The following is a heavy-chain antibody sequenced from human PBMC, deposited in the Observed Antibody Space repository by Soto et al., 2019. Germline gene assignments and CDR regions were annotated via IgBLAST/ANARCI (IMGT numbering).Heavy chain of an antibody. CDR1: GDSVSSNLAD. D-gene: IGHD6-25*01. J-gene: IGHJ6*02. CDR3: AVERRPHTGMDV. V-gene: IGHV6-1*01. Sequence: QVPLQQSGPGLVKPSQTLSLTCAISGDSVSSNLADWNWIRQSPSRGLEWLGRTYYRSKWHYDYAVSVKGRITVNPDTSMIQFSLHLNSVTPEDTAVYYCAVERRPHTGMDVWGQGTTVTVS. CDR2: TYYRSKWHY.